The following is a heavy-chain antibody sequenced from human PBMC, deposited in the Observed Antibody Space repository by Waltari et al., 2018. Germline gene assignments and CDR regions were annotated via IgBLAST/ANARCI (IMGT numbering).Heavy chain of an antibody. V-gene: IGHV3-21*01. CDR1: GFPFSSYS. CDR2: ISSSSSYI. D-gene: IGHD6-19*01. Sequence: EVQLVESGGGLVKPGGSLRLPCAASGFPFSSYSMNWVRPAPGKGLEWVSSISSSSSYIYYADSVKGRFTISRDNAKNSLYLQMNSLRAEDTAVYYCARALFIAVAGTFPDYWGQGTLVTVSS. CDR3: ARALFIAVAGTFPDY. J-gene: IGHJ4*02.